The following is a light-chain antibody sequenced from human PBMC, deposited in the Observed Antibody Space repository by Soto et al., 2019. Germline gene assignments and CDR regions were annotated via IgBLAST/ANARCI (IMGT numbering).Light chain of an antibody. Sequence: DIQMTQSPSSLSASVGDRVTITCRASQTIGANLNWYRQKPGKAPTLLIYAASSLESGVPSRFSGSGSGTEFTLTISSLQPDDFATYYCHHYNTYSTFGQGTKVDIK. CDR3: HHYNTYST. J-gene: IGKJ1*01. CDR1: QTIGAN. V-gene: IGKV1-5*03. CDR2: AAS.